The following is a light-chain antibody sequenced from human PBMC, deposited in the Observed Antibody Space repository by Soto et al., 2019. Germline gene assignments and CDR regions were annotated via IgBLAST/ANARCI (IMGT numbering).Light chain of an antibody. CDR2: DTF. V-gene: IGKV3-11*01. CDR3: HQCNSWPIT. CDR1: QNIAYY. J-gene: IGKJ4*01. Sequence: EIVLTQSPATLSLSPGASATLSCRASQNIAYYLHWYQQKPGQTPRLVIYDTFNRATGVPVRFSGGGAGTDFTLTISALEPEDFAFYYCHQCNSWPITFGRGTRVEI.